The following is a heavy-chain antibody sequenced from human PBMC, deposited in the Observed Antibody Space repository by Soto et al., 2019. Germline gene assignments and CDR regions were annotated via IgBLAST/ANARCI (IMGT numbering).Heavy chain of an antibody. Sequence: PGGSLRLSCAASGFTFSTYAMNWARQAPGKGLEWVSSITGSGDNTFYADSVEGRFTISRDNSKNTLFLQVNSLRAEDTAVYYCAKGGGPNNFYYMDVWGTGTTVTVSS. CDR3: AKGGGPNNFYYMDV. J-gene: IGHJ6*03. V-gene: IGHV3-23*01. D-gene: IGHD6-25*01. CDR2: ITGSGDNT. CDR1: GFTFSTYA.